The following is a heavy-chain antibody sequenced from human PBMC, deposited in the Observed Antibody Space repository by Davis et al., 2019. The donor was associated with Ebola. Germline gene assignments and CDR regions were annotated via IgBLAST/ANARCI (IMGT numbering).Heavy chain of an antibody. J-gene: IGHJ4*02. CDR1: GYTFTGYY. CDR3: ATTPRDSSWYYFDY. CDR2: INPNSGGT. V-gene: IGHV1-2*04. D-gene: IGHD6-13*01. Sequence: AASVKVSCKASGYTFTGYYMHWVRQAPGQGPEWMGWINPNSGGTNYAQKFQGWVTMTRDTSISTAYMELSRLRSDDTAVYYCATTPRDSSWYYFDYWGQGTLVTVSS.